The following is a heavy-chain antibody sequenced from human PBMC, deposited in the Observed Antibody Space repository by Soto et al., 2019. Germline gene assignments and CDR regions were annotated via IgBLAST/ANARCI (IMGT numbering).Heavy chain of an antibody. J-gene: IGHJ6*03. Sequence: QVQLQQWGAGLLKPSETLSLTCAVYGGSFSGYYWSWIRQPPGKGLEWIGEINHSGSTNYNPSLKSRVTISVDTAKNQFSLELSSVTAADTAVYYCARATSTYYDFWSGYYDYYYYMDVWGKGTTVTVSS. V-gene: IGHV4-34*01. CDR3: ARATSTYYDFWSGYYDYYYYMDV. D-gene: IGHD3-3*01. CDR2: INHSGST. CDR1: GGSFSGYY.